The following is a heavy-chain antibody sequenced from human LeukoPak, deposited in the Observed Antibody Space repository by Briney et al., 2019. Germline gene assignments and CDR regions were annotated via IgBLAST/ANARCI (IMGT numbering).Heavy chain of an antibody. J-gene: IGHJ4*02. D-gene: IGHD6-13*01. CDR1: GGSISSGGYY. Sequence: PSETLSLTCTVSGGSISSGGYYWSWIRQHPGKGLEWIGYIYYSGSTYYNPSLKSRVTISVDTSKNQFSLKLSSVTAADTAVYYCASRIAAADFDFDYWGQGTLVTVSS. V-gene: IGHV4-30-4*08. CDR3: ASRIAAADFDFDY. CDR2: IYYSGST.